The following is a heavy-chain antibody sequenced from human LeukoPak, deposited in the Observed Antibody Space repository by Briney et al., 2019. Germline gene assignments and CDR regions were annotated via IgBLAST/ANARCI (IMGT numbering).Heavy chain of an antibody. J-gene: IGHJ4*02. D-gene: IGHD6-19*01. Sequence: PGGSLRLSCAASGFTFSIYTMNWVRQAPGKGLEWVSIINYNGDNKYYADSVQGRFTISRDNSKNTVYLQMNRLRAEDTAIYYCAKDGHCPGALCPTQIAVAGYNDNWGQGTLVTVSS. CDR1: GFTFSIYT. CDR3: AKDGHCPGALCPTQIAVAGYNDN. V-gene: IGHV3-23*01. CDR2: INYNGDNK.